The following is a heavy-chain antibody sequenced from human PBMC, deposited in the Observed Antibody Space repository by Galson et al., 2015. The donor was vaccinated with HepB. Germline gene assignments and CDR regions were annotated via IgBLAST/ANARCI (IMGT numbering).Heavy chain of an antibody. CDR1: GYTFTSYG. J-gene: IGHJ4*02. Sequence: SVKVSCKASGYTFTSYGISWVRQAPGQGLEWMGWISAYNGNTNYAQKLQGRVTMTTDTSTSTAYMELRSLRSDDTAVYYCARTKGGVITMVRGVDYWGQGTLVTVSS. D-gene: IGHD3-10*01. V-gene: IGHV1-18*01. CDR3: ARTKGGVITMVRGVDY. CDR2: ISAYNGNT.